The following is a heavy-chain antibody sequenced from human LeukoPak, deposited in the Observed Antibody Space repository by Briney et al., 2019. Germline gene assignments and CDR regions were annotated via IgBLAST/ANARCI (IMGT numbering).Heavy chain of an antibody. Sequence: GGSLRLSCAASGFTLSDYYMDWVRQAPGQGLEWVARTRKKAKGYTTEYAATVKGRFTISRDDSKNSVDLQMNSLITEDTAVYYCARAQSDSSGYYYVGDYWGQGTLVTVSS. V-gene: IGHV3-72*01. CDR2: TRKKAKGYTT. J-gene: IGHJ4*02. CDR1: GFTLSDYY. D-gene: IGHD3-22*01. CDR3: ARAQSDSSGYYYVGDY.